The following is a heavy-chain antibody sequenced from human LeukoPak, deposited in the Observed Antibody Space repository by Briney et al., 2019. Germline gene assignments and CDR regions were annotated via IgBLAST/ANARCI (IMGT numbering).Heavy chain of an antibody. V-gene: IGHV3-11*01. J-gene: IGHJ4*02. CDR3: AAGRNSYAYFDS. D-gene: IGHD5-18*01. CDR1: GITFSHYY. Sequence: GGSLRLSCAASGITFSHYYLSWIRQAPGKGLEWVSYIGNGGTTIYYVDSVKGRFTISRDNAKNSLSLQMNSLRAEDTAVYYCAAGRNSYAYFDSWGQGTLVTVSS. CDR2: IGNGGTTI.